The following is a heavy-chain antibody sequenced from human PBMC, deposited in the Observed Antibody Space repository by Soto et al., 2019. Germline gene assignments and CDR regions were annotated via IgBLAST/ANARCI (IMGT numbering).Heavy chain of an antibody. CDR2: ISSRGTTI. D-gene: IGHD6-6*01. V-gene: IGHV3-48*03. CDR3: AREASGSSEIDY. Sequence: EVQLVESGGGLVQPGGSLRLSCAASGFTFSSYEMNWVRQAPGKGLEWVSYISSRGTTIYYADSVKGRFTISRDNAKNSLYLQINSLRAEDTAVYYCAREASGSSEIDYWGQGTLVTVSS. J-gene: IGHJ4*02. CDR1: GFTFSSYE.